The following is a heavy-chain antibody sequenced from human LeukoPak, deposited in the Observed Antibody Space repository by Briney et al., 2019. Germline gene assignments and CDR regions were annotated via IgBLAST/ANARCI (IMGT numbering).Heavy chain of an antibody. CDR1: GYTFTGYY. V-gene: IGHV1-2*02. J-gene: IGHJ5*02. CDR2: INPNSGGT. Sequence: GASVTVSCKASGYTFTGYYMHWVRQAPGQGLEWMGWINPNSGGTNYAQKFQGRVTMTRDTSISTAYMELSRLRSDDTAVYYCARVASAYGSSWGEGSFDPWGQGTLVTVSS. CDR3: ARVASAYGSSWGEGSFDP. D-gene: IGHD6-13*01.